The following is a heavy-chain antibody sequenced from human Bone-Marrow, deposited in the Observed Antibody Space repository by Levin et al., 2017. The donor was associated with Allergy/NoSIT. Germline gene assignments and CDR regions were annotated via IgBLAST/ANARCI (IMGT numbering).Heavy chain of an antibody. CDR3: ARGAADAIEYFQH. CDR1: GFTFSSYS. D-gene: IGHD6-13*01. Sequence: GGSLRLSCAASGFTFSSYSMNWVRQAPGKGLEWVSSISSSSSYIYYADSVKGRFTISRDNAKNSLYLQMNSLRAEDTAVYYCARGAADAIEYFQHWGQGTLVTVSS. V-gene: IGHV3-21*01. J-gene: IGHJ1*01. CDR2: ISSSSSYI.